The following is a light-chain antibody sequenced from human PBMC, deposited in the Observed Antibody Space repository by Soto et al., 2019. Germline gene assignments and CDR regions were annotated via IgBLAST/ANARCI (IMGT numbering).Light chain of an antibody. CDR3: QQYGSSPRT. V-gene: IGKV3-20*01. CDR2: GAS. J-gene: IGKJ1*01. Sequence: EIVLTQSPGTLSLSPGERATISCRAIQSFSSSYLAWYQQKPGQAPRLLIYGASSRATGIPDRFSGSGSGTDFTLSISRLEPEDFAVYYCQQYGSSPRTFGQGTKV. CDR1: QSFSSSY.